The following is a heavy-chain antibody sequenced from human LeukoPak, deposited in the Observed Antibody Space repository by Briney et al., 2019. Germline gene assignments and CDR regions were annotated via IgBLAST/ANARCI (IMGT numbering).Heavy chain of an antibody. CDR1: GFTFDDYA. CDR2: ISWNSGSI. V-gene: IGHV3-9*03. J-gene: IGHJ4*02. CDR3: AKDARGYSSSWYYFDY. Sequence: GGSLRLSCAASGFTFDDYAMHWVRQAPGKGLEWVSGISWNSGSIGYADSVKGRFTISRDNAKNSLYLQMNSLRAEDMALYYCAKDARGYSSSWYYFDYWGQGTLVTVSS. D-gene: IGHD6-13*01.